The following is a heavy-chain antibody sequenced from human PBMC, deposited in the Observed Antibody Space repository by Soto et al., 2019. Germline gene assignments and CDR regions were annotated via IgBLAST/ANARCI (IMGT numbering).Heavy chain of an antibody. Sequence: QVQLVESGGGVVQPGRSLRLSCAASGFTFSSYGMHWVRQAPGKGLEWVAVISYDGSNKYYADSVKGRFTISRDNSKNTLYLQMNSLRAEDTAVYYCAKDHLRFLEWLSPDYYFDYWGQGTLVTVSS. CDR2: ISYDGSNK. J-gene: IGHJ4*02. CDR1: GFTFSSYG. CDR3: AKDHLRFLEWLSPDYYFDY. V-gene: IGHV3-30*18. D-gene: IGHD3-3*01.